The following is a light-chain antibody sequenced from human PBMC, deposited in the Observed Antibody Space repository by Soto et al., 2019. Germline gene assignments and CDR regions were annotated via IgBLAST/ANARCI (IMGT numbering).Light chain of an antibody. V-gene: IGLV3-21*02. J-gene: IGLJ3*02. Sequence: SYELTQPPSVSVAPGQTARITCEGHNIGSKSVHWYQLRPGQAPVVVVYDDTDRPSGIPERFSGSNSGNTATLTITRVEAGDGDDYYCQVRDSSNDYLVFGGGTKLTVL. CDR1: NIGSKS. CDR3: QVRDSSNDYLV. CDR2: DDT.